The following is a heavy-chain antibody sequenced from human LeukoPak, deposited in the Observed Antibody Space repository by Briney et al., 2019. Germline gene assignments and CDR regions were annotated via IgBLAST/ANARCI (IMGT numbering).Heavy chain of an antibody. CDR2: ISYDGSNK. J-gene: IGHJ4*02. V-gene: IGHV3-30-3*01. CDR1: GFTFSSYA. CDR3: ARVKYRGVPAAMYYFDY. D-gene: IGHD2-2*01. Sequence: GRSLRLSCAASGFTFSSYAMHWVRQAPGKGLEWVAVISYDGSNKYYADSVKGRFTISRDNSKNTLYLQMNSLRAEDTAVYYCARVKYRGVPAAMYYFDYWGQGTLVTVSS.